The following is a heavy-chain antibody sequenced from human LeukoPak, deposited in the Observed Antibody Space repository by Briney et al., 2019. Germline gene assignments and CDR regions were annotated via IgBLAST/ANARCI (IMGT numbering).Heavy chain of an antibody. D-gene: IGHD2/OR15-2a*01. J-gene: IGHJ6*02. CDR1: GYAFSSYG. CDR3: ARDCSIFSYYYYGMDV. Sequence: ASVKVSCKASGYAFSSYGISWVRQAPGQGLEWMAWTSAYNGNTYYAQKLQGRVTMTTDTSTNTAYMELRSLRSDDTAVYYCARDCSIFSYYYYGMDVWGQGTTVTVSS. V-gene: IGHV1-18*01. CDR2: TSAYNGNT.